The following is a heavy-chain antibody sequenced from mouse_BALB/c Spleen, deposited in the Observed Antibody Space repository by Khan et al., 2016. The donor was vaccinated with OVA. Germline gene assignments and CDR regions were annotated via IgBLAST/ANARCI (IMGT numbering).Heavy chain of an antibody. CDR2: INPSNGRT. CDR1: GYTFTSYW. D-gene: IGHD6-1*01. J-gene: IGHJ2*01. V-gene: IGHV1S81*02. CDR3: ARVITRDY. Sequence: QVRLQQSGAELVKPGASVKLSCKASGYTFTSYWMRWVKQRPGQGLEWIGEINPSNGRTNYNEKFKSKATLTVDKSSSTAYMQLSSPTSEDSAVYYCARVITRDYWGQGTTLTVSS.